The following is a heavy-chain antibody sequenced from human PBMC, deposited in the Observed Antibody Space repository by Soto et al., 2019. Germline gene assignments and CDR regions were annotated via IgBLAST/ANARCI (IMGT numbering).Heavy chain of an antibody. Sequence: QVQLVESGGGVVQPGRSLRLSCAASGFTFSSYGMHWVRQAPGKGLEWVAVIWYDGSNKYYADSVKGRFTISRDNSMNTLYLQMNSLRAEDTAVYYCARVMDFWSGSPLNDYGMDVWGQGPTVTVSS. D-gene: IGHD3-3*01. J-gene: IGHJ6*02. V-gene: IGHV3-33*01. CDR2: IWYDGSNK. CDR1: GFTFSSYG. CDR3: ARVMDFWSGSPLNDYGMDV.